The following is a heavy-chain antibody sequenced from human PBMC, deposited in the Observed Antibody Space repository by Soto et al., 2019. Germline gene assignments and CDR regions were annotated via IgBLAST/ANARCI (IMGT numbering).Heavy chain of an antibody. V-gene: IGHV3-30*18. D-gene: IGHD1-1*01. CDR1: GFTFSSYG. CDR2: ISYDGNVP. Sequence: QVQLVESGGGVVQPGRSLRLSCAASGFTFSSYGMHWVRQAPGKGLEWVTVISYDGNVPYYADSVKGRFTISRDNSKNSLYLQMDRLRTEDTGIYYCAKEGPITNWYFDYWGQGTLVTVSS. CDR3: AKEGPITNWYFDY. J-gene: IGHJ4*02.